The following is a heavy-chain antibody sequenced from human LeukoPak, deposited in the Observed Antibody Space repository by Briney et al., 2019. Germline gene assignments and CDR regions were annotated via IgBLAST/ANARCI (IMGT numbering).Heavy chain of an antibody. Sequence: GGSLRLSCAASGFTVSSNYMSWVRQAPGKGLEWVGRIKSKTDGGTTDYAAPVKGRFTISRDDSKNTLYLQMNSLKTEDTAVYYCTTNIFGVVPTDYWGQGTLVTVSS. CDR2: IKSKTDGGTT. D-gene: IGHD3-3*02. CDR1: GFTVSSNY. J-gene: IGHJ4*02. V-gene: IGHV3-15*01. CDR3: TTNIFGVVPTDY.